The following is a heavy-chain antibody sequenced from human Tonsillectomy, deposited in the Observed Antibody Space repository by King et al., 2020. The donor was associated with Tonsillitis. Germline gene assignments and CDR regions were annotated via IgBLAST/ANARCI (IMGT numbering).Heavy chain of an antibody. CDR2: INPNSGGT. J-gene: IGHJ4*02. D-gene: IGHD5-12*01. CDR3: ARVLWDIVTTPPFDY. V-gene: IGHV1-2*02. Sequence: VQLVQSGAEVKKPGASVKVSCKASGYTFNGYYMHWVRQAPGQGLEWLGWINPNSGGTNYAQKFQGRVTMTRDTSISTAYMELSRLTSDDTAVYYCARVLWDIVTTPPFDYWGQGTLVTVSS. CDR1: GYTFNGYY.